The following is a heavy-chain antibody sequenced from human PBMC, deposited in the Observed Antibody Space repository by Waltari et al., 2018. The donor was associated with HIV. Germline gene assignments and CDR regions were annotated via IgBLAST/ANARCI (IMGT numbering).Heavy chain of an antibody. V-gene: IGHV3-74*01. Sequence: EEKLVESGGAVVQPGGSLRLSCRASGFTFSRHWMHWVRQSPRKGLEWISRINSDGSVKKYGDSLKGRFTVSRDNSDFVLYLDMRDLTVEDTGTYYCTRDVSLDHYGVYYSGLDVWGQGTRVTVSS. J-gene: IGHJ6*02. D-gene: IGHD3-16*01. CDR2: INSDGSVK. CDR1: GFTFSRHW. CDR3: TRDVSLDHYGVYYSGLDV.